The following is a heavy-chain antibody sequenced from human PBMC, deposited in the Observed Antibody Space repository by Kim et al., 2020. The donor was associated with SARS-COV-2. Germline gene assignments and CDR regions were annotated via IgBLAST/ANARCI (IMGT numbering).Heavy chain of an antibody. CDR2: INGDGSNT. J-gene: IGHJ4*02. CDR1: GFTFSSYW. D-gene: IGHD3-10*01. V-gene: IGHV3-74*01. CDR3: ARGPYGSGSSYI. Sequence: GGSLRLSCAASGFTFSSYWMHWVRQAPGKGLVWVSRINGDGSNTNYADSVKGRFTISRDNAKNTLYLQMNSLRAEDTAVYYCARGPYGSGSSYIWGQGTLVTVSS.